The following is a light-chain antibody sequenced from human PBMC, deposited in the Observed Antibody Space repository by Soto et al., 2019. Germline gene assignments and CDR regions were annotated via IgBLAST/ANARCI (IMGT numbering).Light chain of an antibody. CDR3: QQYNNWPPWT. V-gene: IGKV3-15*01. J-gene: IGKJ1*01. CDR1: QSVSSK. CDR2: SAS. Sequence: EIVMTQSPATLSVSPGERATLSCRASQSVSSKLAWYQQKPGQAPRLLIYSASTRATGIPARFSGSGSGTEFTLTISSLQSEDFAVYYYQQYNNWPPWTFGQGTKVEIK.